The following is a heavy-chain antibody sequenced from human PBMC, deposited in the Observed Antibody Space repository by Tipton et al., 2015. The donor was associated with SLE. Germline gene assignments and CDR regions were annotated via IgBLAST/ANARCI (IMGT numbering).Heavy chain of an antibody. CDR3: ATSGAGRYFDY. CDR2: ISYDGSNK. Sequence: RSLRLSCAASGFTFSSYAMYWVRQAPGKGLEWVAVISYDGSNKYYADSVKGRFTISRDNSKNTLYLQMNSLRPEDTAVYYCATSGAGRYFDYWGQGTLVTVSS. V-gene: IGHV3-30-3*01. CDR1: GFTFSSYA. D-gene: IGHD1-26*01. J-gene: IGHJ4*02.